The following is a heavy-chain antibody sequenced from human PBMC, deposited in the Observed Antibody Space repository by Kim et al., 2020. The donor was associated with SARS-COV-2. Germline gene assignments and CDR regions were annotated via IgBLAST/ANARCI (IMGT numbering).Heavy chain of an antibody. CDR2: ISGSGGST. CDR1: GFTFSSYA. CDR3: AKLPHQLGYYYYGMDV. V-gene: IGHV3-23*01. D-gene: IGHD1-1*01. Sequence: GGSLRLSCAASGFTFSSYAMSWVRQAPGKGLEWVSAISGSGGSTYYADSVKGRFTISRDNSKNTLYLQMNSLRAEDTAVYYCAKLPHQLGYYYYGMDVWGQGTTVTVSS. J-gene: IGHJ6*02.